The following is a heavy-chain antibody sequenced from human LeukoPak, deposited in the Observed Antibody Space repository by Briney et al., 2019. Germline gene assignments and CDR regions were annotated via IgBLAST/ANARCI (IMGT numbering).Heavy chain of an antibody. J-gene: IGHJ4*02. D-gene: IGHD2-15*01. CDR1: GGSISSYY. V-gene: IGHV4-59*01. Sequence: PSETLSLTCTVSGGSISSYYWSWIRQPPGKGLEWIGYIYYSGSTNYNPSLKSRVTISVDTSKNQFSLKLSSVTAADTAVYYCARGFPSYCSGGSCYYPLNYFDYWGQGTLVTVSS. CDR3: ARGFPSYCSGGSCYYPLNYFDY. CDR2: IYYSGST.